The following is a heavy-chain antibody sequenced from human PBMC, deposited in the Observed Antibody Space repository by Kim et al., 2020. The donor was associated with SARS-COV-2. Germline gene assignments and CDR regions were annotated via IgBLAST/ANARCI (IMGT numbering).Heavy chain of an antibody. D-gene: IGHD2-21*01. J-gene: IGHJ2*01. CDR3: ARGLWTYWYFDL. V-gene: IGHV4-34*01. Sequence: QPPGKGLEWIGEINHSGSTTYHPSLKSRVTISVDTSKNQFSLKLSSVTAADTAVYYCARGLWTYWYFDLWGRGTLVTVSS. CDR2: INHSGST.